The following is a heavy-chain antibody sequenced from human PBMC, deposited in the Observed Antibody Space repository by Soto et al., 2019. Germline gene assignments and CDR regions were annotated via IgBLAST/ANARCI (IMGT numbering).Heavy chain of an antibody. CDR3: ASIEVAVYYYYYGMDV. Sequence: SETLSLTCAVYGGSFSGYYWSWIREPPGKGLEWIGEIHHSGSTNYNPSLKSRVTISVDTSKNQFSLKLSSVTAADTAVYYCASIEVAVYYYYYGMDVRGQGTTVTVS. D-gene: IGHD6-19*01. CDR2: IHHSGST. CDR1: GGSFSGYY. V-gene: IGHV4-34*01. J-gene: IGHJ6*02.